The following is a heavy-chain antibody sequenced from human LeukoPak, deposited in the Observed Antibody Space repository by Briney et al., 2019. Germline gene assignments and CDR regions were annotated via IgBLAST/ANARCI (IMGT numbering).Heavy chain of an antibody. CDR3: ARGRYYYGSGSYYPKGFDY. CDR2: INHSGST. CDR1: GGSFRGYY. D-gene: IGHD3-10*01. J-gene: IGHJ4*02. V-gene: IGHV4-34*01. Sequence: SETLSLICAVYGGSFRGYYWSWIRQPRGKGLEWIGEINHSGSTNYNPSLKSRVTISVDTSKNQFSLKLSSVTAADTAVYYCARGRYYYGSGSYYPKGFDYWGQGTLVTVSS.